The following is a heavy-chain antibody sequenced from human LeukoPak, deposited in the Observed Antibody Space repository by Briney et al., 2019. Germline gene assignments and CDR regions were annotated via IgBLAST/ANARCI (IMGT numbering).Heavy chain of an antibody. CDR3: ARDFGAYVDSIMGYLARFDS. CDR2: ISSTSIYI. Sequence: GGSLRLSGAASGFTFSSFSMGWVRQAPGKGLEWVSGISSTSIYIYHADSLEGRFTISRDNAENSLYLQMTSLRAEDTGVYYCARDFGAYVDSIMGYLARFDSWGRGTLVTVSS. J-gene: IGHJ4*02. V-gene: IGHV3-21*01. D-gene: IGHD5-18*01. CDR1: GFTFSSFS.